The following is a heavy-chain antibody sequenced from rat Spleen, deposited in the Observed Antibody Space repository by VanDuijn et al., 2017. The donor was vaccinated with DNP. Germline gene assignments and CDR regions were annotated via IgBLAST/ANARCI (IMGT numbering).Heavy chain of an antibody. Sequence: EVQLVETGGGLVQPGRSMKLSCAASGFTFSNYDMAWVRQAPKKGLEWVATILYDGSFIYYGDSVKGRFTISRDNAKSTLYLQMDSLRSEDTATYYCEKPASYGGFWFAYWGQGTLVTVSS. J-gene: IGHJ3*01. CDR1: GFTFSNYD. D-gene: IGHD1-11*01. CDR2: ILYDGSFI. CDR3: EKPASYGGFWFAY. V-gene: IGHV5-7*01.